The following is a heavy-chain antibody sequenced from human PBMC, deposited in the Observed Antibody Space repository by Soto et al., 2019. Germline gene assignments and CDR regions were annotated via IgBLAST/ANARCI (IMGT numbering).Heavy chain of an antibody. CDR2: IIPIFGTA. D-gene: IGHD2-2*01. CDR3: ASHSSLRGYCISTSCYGYYYGMDV. V-gene: IGHV1-69*13. J-gene: IGHJ6*02. Sequence: SVNVSCKASGGTFSSYAISWVRQAPGQGLEWMGGIIPIFGTADYAQKFQGRVTITADESTSTAYMELSSLRSEDTAVYYCASHSSLRGYCISTSCYGYYYGMDVWG. CDR1: GGTFSSYA.